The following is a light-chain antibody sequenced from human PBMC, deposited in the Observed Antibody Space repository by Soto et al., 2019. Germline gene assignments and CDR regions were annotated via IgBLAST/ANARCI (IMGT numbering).Light chain of an antibody. Sequence: DIQMTQSPSTLSGSVGDRVTITCRASQTISSWLAWYQQKAGKAPKLLIYKASTLKSGVPSRFSGGGSGTEFTLTISSLQPDDFATYYCQHYNSYSEAFGQGTKVDIK. CDR2: KAS. CDR1: QTISSW. CDR3: QHYNSYSEA. V-gene: IGKV1-5*03. J-gene: IGKJ1*01.